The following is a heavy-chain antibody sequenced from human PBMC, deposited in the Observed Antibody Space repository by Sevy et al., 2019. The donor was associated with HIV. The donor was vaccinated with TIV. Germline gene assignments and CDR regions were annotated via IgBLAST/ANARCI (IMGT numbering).Heavy chain of an antibody. Sequence: SETLSLTCGVSGGSVSSYHWSWIRQTAAKGLEWIGRIYTTGSTKYAPCLNSQVTLSLDTARNQISLMLTSVTAADTAVYYCVRDGAPVAGDGLGYYYGMDAWGQRTTVTVSS. D-gene: IGHD6-19*01. J-gene: IGHJ6*02. CDR1: GGSVSSYH. CDR2: IYTTGST. V-gene: IGHV4-4*07. CDR3: VRDGAPVAGDGLGYYYGMDA.